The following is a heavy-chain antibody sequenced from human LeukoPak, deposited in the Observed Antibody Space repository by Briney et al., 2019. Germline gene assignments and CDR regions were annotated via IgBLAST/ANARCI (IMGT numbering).Heavy chain of an antibody. CDR3: AIVDEAVGSPRTQGFYNWFDP. D-gene: IGHD1-26*01. CDR2: IDPDSGGT. Sequence: ASVKVSCKASGYRFSDYYMHWVRQAPGQGPEWMGWIDPDSGGTNSAQQFQGRVTMTRDASISTAYMELSRLRSDDTAIYYCAIVDEAVGSPRTQGFYNWFDPWGQGTLVTVSS. J-gene: IGHJ5*02. V-gene: IGHV1-2*02. CDR1: GYRFSDYY.